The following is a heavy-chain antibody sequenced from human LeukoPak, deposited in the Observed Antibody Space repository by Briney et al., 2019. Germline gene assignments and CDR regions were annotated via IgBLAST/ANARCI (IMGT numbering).Heavy chain of an antibody. J-gene: IGHJ3*02. CDR2: ISSSSSYI. CDR1: GFTFSSYS. V-gene: IGHV3-21*01. CDR3: ASEFRSGHMGLDAFDI. D-gene: IGHD2-15*01. Sequence: PGGSLRLSCAASGFTFSSYSMNWVRQAPGKGLEWVSSISSSSSYIYYADSVKGRFTISRDNPKNTLYLQMNSLRAEDTAVYYCASEFRSGHMGLDAFDIWGQGTMVTVSS.